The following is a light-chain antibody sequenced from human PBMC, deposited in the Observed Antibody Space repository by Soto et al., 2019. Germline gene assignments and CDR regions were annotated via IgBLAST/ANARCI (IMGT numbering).Light chain of an antibody. V-gene: IGKV1-5*03. CDR1: QSINNW. CDR3: QQYNSLWT. J-gene: IGKJ1*01. Sequence: DIPMTQSPSTLSASVGDRVTITCRASQSINNWLAWYQQKPGNAPKLLIYTASNLESGVPSRFSGSGSGTEFTLTISSLQPDDFATYYCQQYNSLWTFGQGTRVEIK. CDR2: TAS.